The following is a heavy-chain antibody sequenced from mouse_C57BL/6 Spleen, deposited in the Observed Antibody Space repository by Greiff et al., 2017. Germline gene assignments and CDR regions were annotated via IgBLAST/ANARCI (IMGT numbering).Heavy chain of an antibody. V-gene: IGHV1-42*01. CDR1: GYSFTGYY. D-gene: IGHD2-12*01. J-gene: IGHJ3*01. Sequence: VQLQQSGPELVKPGASVKISCKASGYSFTGYYMNWVKQSPEKSLEWIGESNPSTGGTTYNQKFKAKATLTVDKSSSTAYMQLKSLTSEDSAVYYCARPYYSAWFAYWGQGTLVTVSA. CDR2: SNPSTGGT. CDR3: ARPYYSAWFAY.